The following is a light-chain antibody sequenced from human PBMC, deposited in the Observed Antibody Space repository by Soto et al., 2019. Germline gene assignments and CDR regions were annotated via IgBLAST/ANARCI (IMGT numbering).Light chain of an antibody. CDR1: QSISSY. Sequence: DIQITQSPSSLSASVGDRVTITCRASQSISSYLNWYQQKPGKAPKLLIYAASTLQSGVPSRFSGSGSGTGFTLTIISLQPEDFATYYCQKSYRFPKKFGRGTKVDIK. V-gene: IGKV1-39*01. CDR2: AAS. J-gene: IGKJ1*01. CDR3: QKSYRFPKK.